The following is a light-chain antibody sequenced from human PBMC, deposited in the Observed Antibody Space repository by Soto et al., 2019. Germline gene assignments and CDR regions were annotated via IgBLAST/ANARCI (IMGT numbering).Light chain of an antibody. CDR2: EVS. J-gene: IGLJ3*02. Sequence: QSALTQPASVSGSHGQSITISCTGTSSDVGSYIYVSWYQHHPGKAPKLMIYEVSNRPSGVSNRFSGSKSGNTASLTISGHQAEEVADYYCSSYTSSDTLLFGGGTKLTVL. CDR1: SSDVGSYIY. V-gene: IGLV2-14*01. CDR3: SSYTSSDTLL.